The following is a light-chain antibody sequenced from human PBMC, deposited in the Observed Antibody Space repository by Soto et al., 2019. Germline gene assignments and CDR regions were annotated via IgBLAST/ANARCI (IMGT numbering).Light chain of an antibody. V-gene: IGLV1-44*01. CDR3: AAWDDTVNGPL. Sequence: QSVLTQPPSASGTPGQTVTISCSGSRSNVGRNAVSWYQQVPGMAPKLLVFATNKRPSGVPDRFSGSASGASASLAISGLQYEDEAAYYCAAWDDTVNGPLFGGGTKLTVL. CDR2: ATN. CDR1: RSNVGRNA. J-gene: IGLJ2*01.